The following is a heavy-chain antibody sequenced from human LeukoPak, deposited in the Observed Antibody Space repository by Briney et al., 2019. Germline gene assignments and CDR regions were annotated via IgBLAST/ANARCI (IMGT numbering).Heavy chain of an antibody. V-gene: IGHV4-59*11. Sequence: SETQSLTCTVSGGSITRHYWSWIRQPPGKGLEWIGYIHYTGFTNYNPSLNSRITMSVDTPNNQFSLRLTSVTATDPAVYYCARLHALGAEEFDPWGQGALVTVSS. CDR1: GGSITRHY. D-gene: IGHD3-16*01. CDR3: ARLHALGAEEFDP. J-gene: IGHJ5*02. CDR2: IHYTGFT.